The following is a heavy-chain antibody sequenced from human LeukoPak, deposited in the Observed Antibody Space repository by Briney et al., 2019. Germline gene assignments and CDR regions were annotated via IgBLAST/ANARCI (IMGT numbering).Heavy chain of an antibody. CDR3: AREDLQGYCSGGSCYFDY. Sequence: ASVKVSCKSSGYTFTRYGISWVRQAPGQGLEWMGWIRAYNDNTNYAQKLQGRVTMTTDTSTSTAYMELRSLRSDDTAVYYCAREDLQGYCSGGSCYFDYWGQGTLVTVSS. J-gene: IGHJ4*02. V-gene: IGHV1-18*01. CDR1: GYTFTRYG. D-gene: IGHD2-15*01. CDR2: IRAYNDNT.